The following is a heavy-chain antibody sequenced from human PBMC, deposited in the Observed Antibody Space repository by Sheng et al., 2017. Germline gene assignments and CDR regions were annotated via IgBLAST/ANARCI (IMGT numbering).Heavy chain of an antibody. J-gene: IGHJ4*02. CDR3: AIPWYSSSWSPFDY. CDR2: ISYDGSNK. V-gene: IGHV3-30*01. CDR1: GFTFSSYA. Sequence: QVQLVESGGGVVQPGRSLRLSCAASGFTFSSYAMHWVRQAPGKGLEWVAVISYDGSNKYYADSVKGRFTISRDNSKNTLYLQMNSLRAEDTAVYYCAIPWYSSSWSPFDYWGQGTLVTVSS. D-gene: IGHD6-13*01.